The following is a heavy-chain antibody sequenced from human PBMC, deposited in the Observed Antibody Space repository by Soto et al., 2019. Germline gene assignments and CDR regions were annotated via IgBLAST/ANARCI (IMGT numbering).Heavy chain of an antibody. J-gene: IGHJ3*02. CDR1: GGTFSSYA. Sequence: SVKVSCKAAGGTFSSYAISWVRQAPGQGLEWMGGIIPIFGTANYAQKFQGRVTITADESTSTAYMELSSLRSEDTAVYYCARDLDTAMVAFDIWAQGTMVTVS. D-gene: IGHD5-18*01. V-gene: IGHV1-69*13. CDR3: ARDLDTAMVAFDI. CDR2: IIPIFGTA.